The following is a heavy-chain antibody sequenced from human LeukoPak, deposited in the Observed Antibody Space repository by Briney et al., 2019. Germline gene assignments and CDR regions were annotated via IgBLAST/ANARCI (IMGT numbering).Heavy chain of an antibody. Sequence: GGSLRLSCAASGFILSNYAMHWVRQPAGKGLEWVSALGTAGDTFYPGSVKGRFTISRDNAKKSLFLQMSSLRAEGTAIYYCAGQSTPHGNFDYWGQGTLVTVSS. V-gene: IGHV3-13*01. J-gene: IGHJ4*02. CDR3: AGQSTPHGNFDY. CDR1: GFILSNYA. CDR2: LGTAGDT. D-gene: IGHD5-24*01.